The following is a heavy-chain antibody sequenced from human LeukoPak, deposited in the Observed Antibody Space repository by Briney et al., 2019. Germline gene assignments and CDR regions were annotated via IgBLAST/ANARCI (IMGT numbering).Heavy chain of an antibody. V-gene: IGHV3-11*06. CDR1: GFTFSDEY. CDR2: ISNSGSYT. Sequence: GGALRLSCAASGFTFSDEYMSWIRQAPGKGLEWVSYISNSGSYTNYADSVKGRFTISRDNAKNSLYLQMNSLRAEDTAVYYCARDLRPLYGSGRYYYYYYGMDVWGQGTTVTVSS. CDR3: ARDLRPLYGSGRYYYYYYGMDV. J-gene: IGHJ6*02. D-gene: IGHD3-10*01.